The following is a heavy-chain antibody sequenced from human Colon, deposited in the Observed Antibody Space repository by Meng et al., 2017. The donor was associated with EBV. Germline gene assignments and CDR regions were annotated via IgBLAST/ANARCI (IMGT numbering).Heavy chain of an antibody. V-gene: IGHV4-4*02. CDR2: IYHGGSP. Sequence: QVELQESGPELVKPSGTRSLTCAVSGDSGRVVTWWTWVRQPPGKGLEWIGEIYHGGSPNYNPSLESRVTISVDKSKNQFSLDLTSVTAADTAVYFCARVMRYQLLRFFDYWGQGILVTVSS. CDR1: GDSGRVVTW. J-gene: IGHJ4*02. D-gene: IGHD2-2*01. CDR3: ARVMRYQLLRFFDY.